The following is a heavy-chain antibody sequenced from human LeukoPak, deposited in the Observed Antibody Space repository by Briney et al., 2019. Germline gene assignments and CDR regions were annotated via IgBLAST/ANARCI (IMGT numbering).Heavy chain of an antibody. CDR3: ARRYPRRPTYYYDSSGYYWGDNFDY. CDR1: GYTFTSYG. V-gene: IGHV1-18*01. CDR2: ISAYNGGT. D-gene: IGHD3-22*01. J-gene: IGHJ4*02. Sequence: ASVKVSCKASGYTFTSYGISWVRQAPGQGLEWMGWISAYNGGTNYAQKFQGRVTMTRDTSISTAYMELSRLRSDDTAVYYCARRYPRRPTYYYDSSGYYWGDNFDYWGQGTLVTVSS.